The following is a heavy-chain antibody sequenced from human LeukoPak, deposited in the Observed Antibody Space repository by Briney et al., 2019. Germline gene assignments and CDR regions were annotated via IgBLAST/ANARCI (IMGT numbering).Heavy chain of an antibody. J-gene: IGHJ4*02. CDR2: LYSGGPT. CDR3: AKLTDGSGLAYYFDY. V-gene: IGHV3-53*01. Sequence: GGSLRFSCAASGLTVRGNYMSWVRQAPGKGLEWVSVLYSGGPTFYADSVKGRFTISRDNSQNTLYLQMNSLRAEDTAVYYCAKLTDGSGLAYYFDYWGQGTLVTVSS. CDR1: GLTVRGNY. D-gene: IGHD3-10*01.